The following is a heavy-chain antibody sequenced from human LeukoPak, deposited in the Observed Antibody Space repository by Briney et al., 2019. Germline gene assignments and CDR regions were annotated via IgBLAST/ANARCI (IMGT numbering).Heavy chain of an antibody. CDR1: GFTFSSHW. CDR3: AKDNGWSRNPFEY. J-gene: IGHJ4*02. Sequence: PGGSLRLSCAASGFTFSSHWMSWVRQAPGKGPEWVANIKQDGSEKYYVDSVKGRFTISRDNAKNSLYLQMNSLRVEDTAVYYCAKDNGWSRNPFEYWGQGTLVTVSS. CDR2: IKQDGSEK. D-gene: IGHD6-19*01. V-gene: IGHV3-7*05.